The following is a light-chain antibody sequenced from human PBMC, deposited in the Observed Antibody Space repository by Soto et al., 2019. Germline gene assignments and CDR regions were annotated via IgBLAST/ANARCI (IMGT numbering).Light chain of an antibody. Sequence: QSVLTQPPSVSGAPGQRVTISCTGSSSNIGAGYDVHWYQQLPGTAPKLLIYLNNNRPSGVPDRFSGSKSGTSASLAITGLQAEDEADYYCQSYDSSLSGYVFGPGTKVTVL. V-gene: IGLV1-40*01. CDR2: LNN. CDR3: QSYDSSLSGYV. CDR1: SSNIGAGYD. J-gene: IGLJ1*01.